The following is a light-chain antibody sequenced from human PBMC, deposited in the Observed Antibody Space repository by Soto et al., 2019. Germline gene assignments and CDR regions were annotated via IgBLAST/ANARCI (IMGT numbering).Light chain of an antibody. V-gene: IGLV2-14*03. CDR3: SSDRASRTLEV. J-gene: IGLJ1*01. CDR1: NTDFGGYNY. Sequence: QPVLTQPDSVCGSPGESITIFCTGTNTDFGGYNYVSWYQQHPGKAPILVIYDVSSRPSGVSSRFSGSKSGYTASLTISGLQAEDAAHYYCSSDRASRTLEVFGTGTKVTVL. CDR2: DVS.